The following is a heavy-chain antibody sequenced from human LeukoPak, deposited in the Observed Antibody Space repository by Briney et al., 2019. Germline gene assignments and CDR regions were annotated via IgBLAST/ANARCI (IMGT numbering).Heavy chain of an antibody. CDR1: GFTFSEFA. D-gene: IGHD2-8*01. J-gene: IGHJ3*01. V-gene: IGHV3-23*01. Sequence: GGSLRLSCVASGFTFSEFAMNLVRQVPGKGPEWVSHIGGGGVDREYEESVKGRFTVSRDNSRNSLYLQMNSLRGEDTAIYYCAKDSIERNGVYDAFDVWGQGTKVTVAS. CDR3: AKDSIERNGVYDAFDV. CDR2: IGGGGVDR.